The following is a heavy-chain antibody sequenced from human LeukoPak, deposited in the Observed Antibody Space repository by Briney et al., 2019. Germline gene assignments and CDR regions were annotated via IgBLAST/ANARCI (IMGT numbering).Heavy chain of an antibody. J-gene: IGHJ5*02. V-gene: IGHV4-59*01. CDR1: GGSISSYY. D-gene: IGHD2-8*01. Sequence: SETLCLTCTVSGGSISSYYWSWIRQPPGKGLEWIGYIYYGGSTNYNPSLKSRVTISVDTSKNQFSLKLSSVTAADTAVYYCAREGRGCTNGVCYLWFDPWGQGTLVSVSS. CDR3: AREGRGCTNGVCYLWFDP. CDR2: IYYGGST.